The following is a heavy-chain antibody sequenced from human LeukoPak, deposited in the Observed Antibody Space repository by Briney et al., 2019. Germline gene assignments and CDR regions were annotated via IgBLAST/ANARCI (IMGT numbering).Heavy chain of an antibody. D-gene: IGHD3-3*01. CDR1: GFTLSSNY. J-gene: IGHJ3*02. CDR2: IYSGGST. Sequence: GGSLRLSCAASGFTLSSNYMSWVRQAPGKGLEWVSVIYSGGSTYYADSVKGRFTISRDNSKNTLYLQMNSLRAEDTAVYYCARGTYYDFWSGYYHDASDIWGQGTMVTVSS. CDR3: ARGTYYDFWSGYYHDASDI. V-gene: IGHV3-53*01.